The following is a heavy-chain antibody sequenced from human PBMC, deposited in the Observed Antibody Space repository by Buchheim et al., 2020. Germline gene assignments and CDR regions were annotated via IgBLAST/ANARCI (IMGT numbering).Heavy chain of an antibody. CDR2: ISYDGSNK. CDR1: GFTFSSYA. V-gene: IGHV3-30*04. CDR3: ARDGANYYDSSGYSPYFDY. D-gene: IGHD3-22*01. J-gene: IGHJ4*02. Sequence: QVQLVESGGGVVQPGRSLRLSCAASGFTFSSYAMHWVRQAPGKGLEWVAVISYDGSNKYYADSVKGRFTISRDNSKNTLYLKMNSLRAEDTAVYYCARDGANYYDSSGYSPYFDYWGQGTL.